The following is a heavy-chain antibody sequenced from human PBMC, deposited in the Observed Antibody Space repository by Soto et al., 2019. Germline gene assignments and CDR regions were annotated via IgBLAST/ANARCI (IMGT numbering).Heavy chain of an antibody. J-gene: IGHJ1*01. CDR2: VSGSGGST. V-gene: IGHV3-23*01. Sequence: PGXSLRLACAASGFTLTSYSLTWFRQAPGKGLEWVSGVSGSGGSTRYADSVKGRFSISRDNSKNTLYLQMNSLRAEDTAVYYCAKGWDISYDSSFQHWGQGTLVTVSS. D-gene: IGHD3-22*01. CDR3: AKGWDISYDSSFQH. CDR1: GFTLTSYS.